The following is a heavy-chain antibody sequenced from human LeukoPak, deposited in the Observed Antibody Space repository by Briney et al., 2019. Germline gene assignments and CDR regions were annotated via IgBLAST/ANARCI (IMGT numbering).Heavy chain of an antibody. CDR1: GFTFSSYW. D-gene: IGHD3-10*01. Sequence: GGSLRLSCAASGFTFSSYWMHWVRQAPGKGLVWVSRINSDGSSTSYADSVKGRFTISRDNAKNTLYLQMNSLRAEDTAVYYCARIGSGSNVDYWGQGTLVTVSS. J-gene: IGHJ4*02. CDR3: ARIGSGSNVDY. CDR2: INSDGSST. V-gene: IGHV3-74*01.